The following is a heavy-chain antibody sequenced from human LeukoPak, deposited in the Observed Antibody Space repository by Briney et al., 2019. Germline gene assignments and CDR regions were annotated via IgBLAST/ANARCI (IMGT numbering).Heavy chain of an antibody. CDR2: ISSTGTYI. J-gene: IGHJ4*02. CDR1: GFTFSAYA. Sequence: GGSLRLSCAASGFTFSAYAMNWIRQAPGKGLEWVSSISSTGTYIYYGDLVQGRFTISRDNAKNSLFLQMNSLRAEDTAVYYCARGVGNFRYYFDYWGQGTLVTVSS. V-gene: IGHV3-21*01. D-gene: IGHD2/OR15-2a*01. CDR3: ARGVGNFRYYFDY.